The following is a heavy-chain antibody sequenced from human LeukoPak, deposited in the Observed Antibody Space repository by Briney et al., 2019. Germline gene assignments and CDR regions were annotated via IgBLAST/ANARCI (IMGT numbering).Heavy chain of an antibody. Sequence: GGSLRLSCAASGFTVSSNYMSWVRQAPGKGLEWVSVIYSGGSTYYADSVKGRFTISRDNSKNTLYLQMNSLRAEDTAVYYCAKEPYCSGGSCENWFDPWGQGTLVTVSS. V-gene: IGHV3-53*01. D-gene: IGHD2-15*01. CDR3: AKEPYCSGGSCENWFDP. CDR2: IYSGGST. CDR1: GFTVSSNY. J-gene: IGHJ5*02.